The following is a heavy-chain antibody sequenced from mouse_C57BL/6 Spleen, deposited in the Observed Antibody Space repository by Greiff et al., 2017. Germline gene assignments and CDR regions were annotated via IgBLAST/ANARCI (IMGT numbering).Heavy chain of an antibody. CDR2: IYPRSGNT. CDR1: GYTFTSYG. CDR3: ERSGVGGAMDY. D-gene: IGHD1-1*02. Sequence: QVQLKQSGAELARPGASVKLSCKASGYTFTSYGISWVKQRTGQGLEWIGEIYPRSGNTYYNEKFKGKATLTADKSSSTAYMELRRLTYEDSAGYVCERSGVGGAMDYWGQGTSVTVSS. J-gene: IGHJ4*01. V-gene: IGHV1-81*01.